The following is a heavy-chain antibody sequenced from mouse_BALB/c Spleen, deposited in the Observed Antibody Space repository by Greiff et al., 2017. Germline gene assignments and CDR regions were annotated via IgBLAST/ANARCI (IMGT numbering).Heavy chain of an antibody. V-gene: IGHV7-3*02. CDR1: GFTFTDYY. CDR2: IRNKANGYTT. CDR3: ARGDGYYPYYYAMDY. Sequence: VQLQESGGGLVQPGGSLRLSCAPSGFTFTDYYMSWVRQPPGQALEWLGFIRNKANGYTTEYSASVKGRFTISRDNSQSILYLQMNTLRAEDSATYYCARGDGYYPYYYAMDYWGQGTSVTVSA. D-gene: IGHD2-3*01. J-gene: IGHJ4*01.